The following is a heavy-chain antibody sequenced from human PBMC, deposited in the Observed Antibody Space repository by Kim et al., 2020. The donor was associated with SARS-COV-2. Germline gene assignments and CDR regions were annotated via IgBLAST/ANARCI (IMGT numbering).Heavy chain of an antibody. J-gene: IGHJ4*02. D-gene: IGHD4-17*01. V-gene: IGHV3-30-3*01. CDR1: GFTFSSYA. Sequence: GGSLRLSCAASGFTFSSYAMHWVRQAPGKGLEWVAVISYDGSNKYYADSVKGRFTISRDNSKNTLYLQMNSLRAEDTAVYYCARDQWDYGVKQFDYWGQGTLVTVSS. CDR3: ARDQWDYGVKQFDY. CDR2: ISYDGSNK.